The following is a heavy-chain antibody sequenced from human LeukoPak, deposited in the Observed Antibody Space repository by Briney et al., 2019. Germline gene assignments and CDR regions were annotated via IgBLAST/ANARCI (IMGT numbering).Heavy chain of an antibody. CDR2: INSDGSST. V-gene: IGHV3-74*01. Sequence: GGSLRLSCAASGFTFSSYWMHWVRHAPGKGLVWVSRINSDGSSTTYADSVKGRFTISRDNAKNTLYLQMNSLRGEDTAVYYWTRPYCYGFWGAFDIWGQGTMVTVSS. CDR1: GFTFSSYW. D-gene: IGHD5-18*01. CDR3: TRPYCYGFWGAFDI. J-gene: IGHJ3*02.